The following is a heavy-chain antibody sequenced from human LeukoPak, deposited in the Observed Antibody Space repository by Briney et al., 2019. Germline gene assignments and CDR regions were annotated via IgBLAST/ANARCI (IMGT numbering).Heavy chain of an antibody. CDR1: GGSIRSSNW. D-gene: IGHD6-25*01. CDR2: IYHSGGTT. CDR3: ARPTGRGGYPTDPFDI. J-gene: IGHJ3*02. Sequence: SGTLSLTCAVSGGSIRSSNWWSWVRQPPGKGLEWIGEIYHSGGTTNYNPSLKSRVTISVDKSKNQFSLQLSSVTAADTALYYCARPTGRGGYPTDPFDIWGQGTMVTVSS. V-gene: IGHV4-4*02.